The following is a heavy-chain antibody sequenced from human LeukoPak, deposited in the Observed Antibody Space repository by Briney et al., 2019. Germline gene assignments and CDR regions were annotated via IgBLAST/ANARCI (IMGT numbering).Heavy chain of an antibody. D-gene: IGHD2-2*01. J-gene: IGHJ4*02. Sequence: SQTLSLTCTVSGGSISSYSYYWSWIRQPAGKGLEWIGRIYTSGSTDYNPSLKSRVTISRDTSKNEFSLKLSSVTAADTAVYYCARQEVAVPAASIWGQGTLVTVSS. V-gene: IGHV4-61*02. CDR3: ARQEVAVPAASI. CDR1: GGSISSYSYY. CDR2: IYTSGST.